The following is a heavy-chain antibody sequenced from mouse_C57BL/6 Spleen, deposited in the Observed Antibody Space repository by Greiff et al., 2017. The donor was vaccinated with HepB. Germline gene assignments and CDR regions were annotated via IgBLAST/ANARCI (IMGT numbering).Heavy chain of an antibody. Sequence: EVKLVESEGGLVQPGSSMKLSCAASGFTFSDYYMAWVRQVPEKGLEWVANINYDGSSTYYLDSLKSRCIISRDNAKNILYLQMSSLKSEDTATYYCARSSYYYCSRTRAMDYWGQGTSVTVSS. CDR2: INYDGSST. V-gene: IGHV5-16*01. CDR1: GFTFSDYY. CDR3: ARSSYYYCSRTRAMDY. D-gene: IGHD1-1*01. J-gene: IGHJ4*01.